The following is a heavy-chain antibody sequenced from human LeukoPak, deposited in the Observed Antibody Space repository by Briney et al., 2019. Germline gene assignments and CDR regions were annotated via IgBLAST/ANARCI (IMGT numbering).Heavy chain of an antibody. CDR1: GGTFSSYA. Sequence: SVKVSRKASGGTFSSYAISWVRQAPGQGLEWMGGIIPIFGTANYAQKFQGRVTITADESTSTAYMELRSLRSDDTAVYYCARVVGVTYLFDYWGQGTLVTVSS. V-gene: IGHV1-69*13. D-gene: IGHD1-26*01. CDR3: ARVVGVTYLFDY. J-gene: IGHJ4*02. CDR2: IIPIFGTA.